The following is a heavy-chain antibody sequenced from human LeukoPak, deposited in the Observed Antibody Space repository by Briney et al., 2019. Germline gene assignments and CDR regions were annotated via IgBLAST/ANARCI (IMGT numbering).Heavy chain of an antibody. Sequence: GASVKVSCKVSGYTLTELSMHWVRQAPGKGLEWMGGFDPEDGETIYAQKFQGRVTMTEDTSTDTAYMELSSLRSEDTAVYYCATSTLRYFDWLPMEYYFDYWGQGTLVTVSS. V-gene: IGHV1-24*01. D-gene: IGHD3-9*01. J-gene: IGHJ4*02. CDR3: ATSTLRYFDWLPMEYYFDY. CDR2: FDPEDGET. CDR1: GYTLTELS.